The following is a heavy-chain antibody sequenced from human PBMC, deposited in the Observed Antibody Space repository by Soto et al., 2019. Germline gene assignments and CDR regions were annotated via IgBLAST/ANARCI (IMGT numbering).Heavy chain of an antibody. CDR3: ALEGVTSGYYGIDV. CDR1: GGSISSYY. J-gene: IGHJ6*02. Sequence: QVQLQESGPGLVKPSETLSLTFTVSGGSISSYYWSWIRQPPGKGLEWIGYIYYSGSTNYNPSLKSRVTISVDTSKNQFSLKLSSVTAADTAVYYCALEGVTSGYYGIDVWGQGTTVTVSS. CDR2: IYYSGST. V-gene: IGHV4-59*01. D-gene: IGHD4-17*01.